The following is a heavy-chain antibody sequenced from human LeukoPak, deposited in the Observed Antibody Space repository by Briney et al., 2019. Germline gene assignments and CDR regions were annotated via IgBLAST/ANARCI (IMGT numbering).Heavy chain of an antibody. V-gene: IGHV4-59*08. CDR1: DGSISNSY. CDR2: FYNSGST. CDR3: ARTFREWLLFRYFDY. J-gene: IGHJ4*02. Sequence: SETLSLTCTVSDGSISNSYWSWIRQPPGKGLEWIGYFYNSGSTNYNPSLKSRVTISVDTSKNQFSLKLSSVTAADTAVYYCARTFREWLLFRYFDYWGQGTLVTVSS. D-gene: IGHD2-21*02.